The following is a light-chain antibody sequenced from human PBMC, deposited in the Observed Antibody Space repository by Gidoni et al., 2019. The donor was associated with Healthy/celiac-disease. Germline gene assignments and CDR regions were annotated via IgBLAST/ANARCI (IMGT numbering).Light chain of an antibody. CDR1: QSLLHSNGYNY. J-gene: IGKJ1*01. CDR2: LGS. Sequence: DTVMTQSPPSLPVTPAEPASISCRSSQSLLHSNGYNYLDWYLQKPGQSPQLLIYLGSNRASGVPDRFSGSGSGTDFTLKISRVEAEDVGVYYCMQALQTPRTFGQGTKVEIK. V-gene: IGKV2-28*01. CDR3: MQALQTPRT.